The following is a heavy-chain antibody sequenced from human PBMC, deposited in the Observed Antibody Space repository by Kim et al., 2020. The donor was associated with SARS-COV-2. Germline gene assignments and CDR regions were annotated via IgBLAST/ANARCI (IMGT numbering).Heavy chain of an antibody. CDR3: ARHDHGSAYLFDS. Sequence: SSPSLKSRVTISVDTSKNQFSLKLTSVTAADTAVYYCARHDHGSAYLFDSWGQGTLVIVSS. D-gene: IGHD3-22*01. J-gene: IGHJ4*02. V-gene: IGHV4-59*08.